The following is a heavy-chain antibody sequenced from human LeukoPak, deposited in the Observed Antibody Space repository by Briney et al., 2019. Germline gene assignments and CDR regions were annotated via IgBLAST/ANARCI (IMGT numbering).Heavy chain of an antibody. Sequence: SQALSLTCAISRDSVSSKSAPWNWIRQSPSRGLEWLGRTYYRSKWYNSYAISVKSRITINPDTSKNEFSLQLNSVTPEDTAVYVCARTKSGYVDYWGQRSIVAVSS. V-gene: IGHV6-1*01. CDR1: RDSVSSKSAP. D-gene: IGHD3-3*01. J-gene: IGHJ4*02. CDR2: TYYRSKWYN. CDR3: ARTKSGYVDY.